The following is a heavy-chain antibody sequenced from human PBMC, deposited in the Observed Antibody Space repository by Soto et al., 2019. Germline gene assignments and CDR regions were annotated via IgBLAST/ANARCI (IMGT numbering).Heavy chain of an antibody. J-gene: IGHJ4*02. D-gene: IGHD3-16*02. CDR3: ARGNSPVNVY. CDR1: GFTFSSYE. Sequence: GVSLRLSCAASGFTFSSYEMNWVRQAPGKGLEWVSYITSTGSTIYYADSVECRFTISRDNTKNSLYLQMNSLRAEDTAVYYCARGNSPVNVYWGQGTLVTVSS. V-gene: IGHV3-48*03. CDR2: ITSTGSTI.